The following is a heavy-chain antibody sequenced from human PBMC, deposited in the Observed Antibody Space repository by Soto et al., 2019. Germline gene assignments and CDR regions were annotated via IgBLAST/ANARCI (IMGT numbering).Heavy chain of an antibody. CDR3: AIYGGNSVYFDY. D-gene: IGHD4-17*01. CDR1: GGSIRDYY. V-gene: IGHV4-59*08. Sequence: PSETLSLTCTVSGGSIRDYYWGWIRQSPGKGLEWIGYIYYTGTTKYNPSLKSRVTISVDSSKNQFSLKLSSVTAADTAVYYCAIYGGNSVYFDYWGQGTLVTVSS. CDR2: IYYTGTT. J-gene: IGHJ4*02.